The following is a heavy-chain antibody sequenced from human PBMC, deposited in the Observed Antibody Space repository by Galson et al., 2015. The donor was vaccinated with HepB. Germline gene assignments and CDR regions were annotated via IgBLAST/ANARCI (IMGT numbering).Heavy chain of an antibody. CDR2: IRSKAYGGTT. Sequence: SLRLSCAASGFTFGDYAMSWFRQAPGKGLEWVGFIRSKAYGGTTEYAASVKGRFTISRDDSKSIAYLQMNSLKTEDTAVYYCTREVYDSYGPLSHPDSGYWGQGTLVTVSS. CDR3: TREVYDSYGPLSHPDSGY. D-gene: IGHD5-18*01. J-gene: IGHJ4*02. V-gene: IGHV3-49*03. CDR1: GFTFGDYA.